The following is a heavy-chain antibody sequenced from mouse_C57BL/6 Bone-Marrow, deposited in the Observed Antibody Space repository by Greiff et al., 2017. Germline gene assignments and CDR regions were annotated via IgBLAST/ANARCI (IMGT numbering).Heavy chain of an antibody. CDR1: GYTFTSYW. J-gene: IGHJ2*01. CDR2: LDPSDSYT. CDR3: ARSNTVVAYYFDY. D-gene: IGHD1-1*01. V-gene: IGHV1-59*01. Sequence: QVQLQQPGAELVRPGTSVKLSCKASGYTFTSYWMHWVQQRPGQGLEWIGVLDPSDSYTNYNQKFKGKATLTVDTASSTAYMQRISLTSEDSAVYYCARSNTVVAYYFDYGGQGTTLTVSS.